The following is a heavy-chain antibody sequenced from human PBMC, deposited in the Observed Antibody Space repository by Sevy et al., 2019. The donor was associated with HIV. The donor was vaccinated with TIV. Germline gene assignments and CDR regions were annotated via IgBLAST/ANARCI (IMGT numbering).Heavy chain of an antibody. Sequence: GGSLRLSCATSEFTFSSYGMHWVRQAPGKGLEWVAVIWFDGSNKYYADSVKGRFTISRDNSKNTLYLQMNSLRAEDAAVYYCARGPRTHCSGGSCYNWFDPWGQGTLVTVSS. J-gene: IGHJ5*02. CDR2: IWFDGSNK. CDR1: EFTFSSYG. D-gene: IGHD2-15*01. V-gene: IGHV3-33*01. CDR3: ARGPRTHCSGGSCYNWFDP.